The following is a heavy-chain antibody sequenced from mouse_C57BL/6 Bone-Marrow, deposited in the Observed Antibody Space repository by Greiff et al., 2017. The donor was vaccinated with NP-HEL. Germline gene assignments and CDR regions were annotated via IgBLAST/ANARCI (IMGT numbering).Heavy chain of an antibody. V-gene: IGHV5-12*01. Sequence: EVKLVESGGGLVQPGGSLKLSCAASGFTFSDYYMYWVRQTPEKRLEWVAYISNGGGSTYYPDTVKGRFTISRDNAKNTLYLQMSRLKSEDTAMYYCARHKTGGPYAMDYWGQGTSVTVSS. CDR1: GFTFSDYY. D-gene: IGHD1-1*02. CDR3: ARHKTGGPYAMDY. J-gene: IGHJ4*01. CDR2: ISNGGGST.